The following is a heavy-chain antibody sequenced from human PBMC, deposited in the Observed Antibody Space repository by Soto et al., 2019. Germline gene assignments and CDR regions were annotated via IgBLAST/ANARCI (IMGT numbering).Heavy chain of an antibody. V-gene: IGHV3-74*03. J-gene: IGHJ4*01. CDR3: VRDILLSRFDP. CDR1: GLTFRSYW. D-gene: IGHD2-15*01. Sequence: EVQLVESGGGLVQPGESLRLSCAASGLTFRSYWMHWVREAPGKGLVWVSGINTDGSVAMYVDSVKGRYTISIDNAKNTLYLHRNSLRDEGTAVSYGVRDILLSRFDPWGQGTVVTVSS. CDR2: INTDGSVA.